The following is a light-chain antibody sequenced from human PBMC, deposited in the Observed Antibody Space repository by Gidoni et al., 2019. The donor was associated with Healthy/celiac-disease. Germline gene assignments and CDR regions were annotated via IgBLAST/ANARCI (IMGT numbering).Light chain of an antibody. CDR2: DAS. J-gene: IGKJ4*01. Sequence: DIQMTQSPSSLSASVGDRVTITCRASQSISSYLNWYQQKPGKAPTLLIYDASSLQSGVPSRLSGSGSGTDFALTISSRQPEDLATYYYQQSYSTRGLTFGGGTKVEIK. CDR3: QQSYSTRGLT. CDR1: QSISSY. V-gene: IGKV1-39*01.